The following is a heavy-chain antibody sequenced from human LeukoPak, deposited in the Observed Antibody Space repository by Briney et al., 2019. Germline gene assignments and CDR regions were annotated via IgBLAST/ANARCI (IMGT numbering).Heavy chain of an antibody. D-gene: IGHD1-26*01. Sequence: ASVKVSCKASGGTFSSYAISWVRQAPGQGLEWMGRIIPIFGTANYAQKLQGRVTMTTDTSTSTAYMELRSLRSDDTAVYYCARDRPLASGSYYLSSLDPWGQGTLVTVSS. CDR3: ARDRPLASGSYYLSSLDP. V-gene: IGHV1-69*05. CDR2: IIPIFGTA. CDR1: GGTFSSYA. J-gene: IGHJ5*02.